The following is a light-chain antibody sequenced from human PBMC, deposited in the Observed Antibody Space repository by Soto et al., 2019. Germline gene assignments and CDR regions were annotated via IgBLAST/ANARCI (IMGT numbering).Light chain of an antibody. V-gene: IGKV1-39*01. Sequence: DIQVTQSPSSLSASVGDRVTITCRASQNIKNYLNWYQRKPGIAPRLLIYAASNLQSGVPSRFSASGSGTDFALNISSLQPDDFGTYYCQQGFSLPWTFGQGTKVDIK. CDR2: AAS. J-gene: IGKJ1*01. CDR3: QQGFSLPWT. CDR1: QNIKNY.